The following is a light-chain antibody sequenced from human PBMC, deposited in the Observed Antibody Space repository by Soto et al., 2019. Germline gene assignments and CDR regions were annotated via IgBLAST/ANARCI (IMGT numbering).Light chain of an antibody. CDR2: GAS. CDR3: QQYGVSPT. V-gene: IGKV3-20*01. J-gene: IGKJ4*01. CDR1: QSVSSSY. Sequence: EIVMTQSPATLSVSPGERATLSCRASQSVSSSYLAWYQQKPGQAPRLLIYGASSRATGIPDRFSGSGSGTDFTLTISRLEPEDFAVYYCQQYGVSPTFGGGTKVDI.